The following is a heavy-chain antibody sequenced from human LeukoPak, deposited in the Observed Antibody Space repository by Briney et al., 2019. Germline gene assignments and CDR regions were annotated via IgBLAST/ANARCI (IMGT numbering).Heavy chain of an antibody. Sequence: GGSLRLSCAASGFTFGSYGMHWVRQAPGKGLEWVAFIRYDGSNKYYADSVKGRFTISRDNSKNTLYLQMNSLRAEDTAVYYCAKDQDDFWSGYYDYWGQGTLVTVSS. V-gene: IGHV3-30*02. CDR3: AKDQDDFWSGYYDY. CDR1: GFTFGSYG. D-gene: IGHD3-3*01. J-gene: IGHJ4*02. CDR2: IRYDGSNK.